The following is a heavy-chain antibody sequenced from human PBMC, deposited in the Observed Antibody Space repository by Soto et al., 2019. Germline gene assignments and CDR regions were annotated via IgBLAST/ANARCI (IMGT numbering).Heavy chain of an antibody. CDR2: INPSGGST. J-gene: IGHJ4*02. V-gene: IGHV1-46*01. D-gene: IGHD1-26*01. Sequence: RXSVKFSCKAFGYTFTTYYIHWVRQAPGQGLEWMGIINPSGGSTSYAQKFQGRVTMTRDTSTSTVYMELSSLKSEDTAVYYCARGSSGSYVNYFDHWGQGTLVTVSS. CDR3: ARGSSGSYVNYFDH. CDR1: GYTFTTYY.